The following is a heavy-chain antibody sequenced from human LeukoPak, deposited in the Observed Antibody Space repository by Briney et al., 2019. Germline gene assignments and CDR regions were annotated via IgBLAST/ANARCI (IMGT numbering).Heavy chain of an antibody. V-gene: IGHV4-59*01. Sequence: PSETLSLTCTVPGGSISSYYWSWIRQPPGKGLEWIGYIYYSGSTNYNPSLKSRVTISVDTSKNQFSLKLSSVTAADTAVYYCARRSYQSSGLDYWGQGTLVTVSS. J-gene: IGHJ4*02. CDR2: IYYSGST. CDR3: ARRSYQSSGLDY. CDR1: GGSISSYY. D-gene: IGHD6-19*01.